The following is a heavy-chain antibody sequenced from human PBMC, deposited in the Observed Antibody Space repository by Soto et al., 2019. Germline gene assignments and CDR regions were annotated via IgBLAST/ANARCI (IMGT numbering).Heavy chain of an antibody. Sequence: QVQLVQSGAEEKKPGASVKVSCKASGYTFTSYAMHWVRQAPGQRLEWMGWINAGNGNTKYSQKFQGRVTITRDTSVTPAYMELRSLRSEATAVYYCARSIMVVTALDYWGQGTLVTVSS. V-gene: IGHV1-3*05. CDR3: ARSIMVVTALDY. J-gene: IGHJ4*02. D-gene: IGHD2-21*02. CDR2: INAGNGNT. CDR1: GYTFTSYA.